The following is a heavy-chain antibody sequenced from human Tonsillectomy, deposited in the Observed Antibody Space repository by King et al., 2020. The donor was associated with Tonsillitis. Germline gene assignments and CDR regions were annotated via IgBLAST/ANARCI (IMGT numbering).Heavy chain of an antibody. D-gene: IGHD1-1*01. Sequence: PLQESGTGLVKPSETLSLTCTVSGGSISSYYWSWIRQPPGKGLEWIGYIYYDGSTNYNPSLKSRVTMSVDTSKNQFSLKLSSVTAADTAVYYCAREERGHFDYWGQGTLVTVSS. CDR1: GGSISSYY. V-gene: IGHV4-59*01. CDR3: AREERGHFDY. CDR2: IYYDGST. J-gene: IGHJ4*02.